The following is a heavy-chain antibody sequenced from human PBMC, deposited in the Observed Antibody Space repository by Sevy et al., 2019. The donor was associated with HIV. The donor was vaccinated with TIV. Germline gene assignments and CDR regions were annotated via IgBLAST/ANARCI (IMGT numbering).Heavy chain of an antibody. V-gene: IGHV3-74*01. J-gene: IGHJ3*02. CDR1: GFTFSSYW. CDR3: ARVVVITNDAFDI. CDR2: INSDGSST. D-gene: IGHD3-22*01. Sequence: GGSLRLSCAASGFTFSSYWMHWVRQAPGKGRVWVSRINSDGSSTSYADSVRGRFTISRDNAKNTLYLQMNSLRAEDTAVYYCARVVVITNDAFDIWGQGTMVTVSS.